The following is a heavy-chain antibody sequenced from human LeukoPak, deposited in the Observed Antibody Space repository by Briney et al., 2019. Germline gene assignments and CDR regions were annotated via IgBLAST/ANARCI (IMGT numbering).Heavy chain of an antibody. J-gene: IGHJ3*01. CDR1: VGSFCGSY. V-gene: IGHV4-34*01. Sequence: SETLSLTCAVHVGSFCGSYWSWIRDPPGKGLEWIGEINHIGSTNYNPSLKSQVAISVDTSKIQFSMKLSTVAAADTAVYYCATRLLRYCVESTWGEGTMVTVSS. CDR3: ATRLLRYCVEST. D-gene: IGHD3-9*01. CDR2: INHIGST.